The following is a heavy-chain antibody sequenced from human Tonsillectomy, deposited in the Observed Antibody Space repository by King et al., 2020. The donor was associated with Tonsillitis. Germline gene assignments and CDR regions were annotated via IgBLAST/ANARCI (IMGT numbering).Heavy chain of an antibody. CDR1: TYTFTNYG. V-gene: IGHV1-18*01. CDR2: ISAYDGDT. Sequence: QLVQSGAEVKKPGASVKVSCKASTYTFTNYGVSWVRQAPGQGLEWMGWISAYDGDTKHAQKLQGRVTMTTDTSTSTAYMELRSLRSDDTAVYYCARVRRLPYGSGTHGIRIYYYYAMDVWGQGTTVTVSS. J-gene: IGHJ6*02. CDR3: ARVRRLPYGSGTHGIRIYYYYAMDV. D-gene: IGHD3-10*01.